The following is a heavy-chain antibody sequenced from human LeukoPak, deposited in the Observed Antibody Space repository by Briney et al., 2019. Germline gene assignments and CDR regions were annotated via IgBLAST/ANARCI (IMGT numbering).Heavy chain of an antibody. CDR1: GFTFSSYS. CDR2: ISSSSSYI. Sequence: SGGSLRLSCAASGFTFSSYSMNWVRQAPGRGLEWVSSISSSSSYIYYADSVKGRFTISRDNVKNSLYLQMNSLRAEDTAVYYCARGPRDGYNYPDYWGQGTLVTVSS. J-gene: IGHJ4*02. CDR3: ARGPRDGYNYPDY. V-gene: IGHV3-21*01. D-gene: IGHD5-24*01.